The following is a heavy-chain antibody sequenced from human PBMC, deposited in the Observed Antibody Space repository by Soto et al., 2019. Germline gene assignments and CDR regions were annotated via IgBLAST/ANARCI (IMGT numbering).Heavy chain of an antibody. CDR2: FDPEDGET. V-gene: IGHV1-24*01. Sequence: GASVKVSCKVSGCTLTELSMHWVRQAPGKGLEWMGGFDPEDGETIYAQKFQGRVTMTEDTSTDTAYMELSSLRSEDTAVYYCATAGRRADMVRSWYYFDYWGQGTLVTVYS. CDR1: GCTLTELS. CDR3: ATAGRRADMVRSWYYFDY. J-gene: IGHJ4*02. D-gene: IGHD5-18*01.